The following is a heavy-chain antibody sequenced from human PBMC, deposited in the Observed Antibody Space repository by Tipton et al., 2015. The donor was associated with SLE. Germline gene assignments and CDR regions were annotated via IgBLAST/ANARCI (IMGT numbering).Heavy chain of an antibody. J-gene: IGHJ5*02. Sequence: QLAQSGPEAKKPGTSVKVSCKASGFTFTSSAMQWVRQARGQRLEWIGWIVVGRGNTNSAQKFQESGTITRDMPTSTAYMELSSLGSEDTAVYYCAANGGFLEWLSGFDPWGQGTLVTVSS. CDR2: IVVGRGNT. CDR3: AANGGFLEWLSGFDP. CDR1: GFTFTSSA. V-gene: IGHV1-58*02. D-gene: IGHD3-3*01.